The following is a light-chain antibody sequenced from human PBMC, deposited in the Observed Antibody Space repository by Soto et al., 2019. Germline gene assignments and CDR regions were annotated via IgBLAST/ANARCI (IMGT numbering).Light chain of an antibody. Sequence: QSALTQPASVSGSPGQSVTISCTGTSSDVGGSNFVSWYQQHPDKAPKLMIYEVTNRPSGVSIRFSGSKSGNTAALTISGLQADDEADYYCGSYTSSFTLVFGGGTQLTVL. CDR1: SSDVGGSNF. CDR2: EVT. CDR3: GSYTSSFTLV. V-gene: IGLV2-14*01. J-gene: IGLJ3*02.